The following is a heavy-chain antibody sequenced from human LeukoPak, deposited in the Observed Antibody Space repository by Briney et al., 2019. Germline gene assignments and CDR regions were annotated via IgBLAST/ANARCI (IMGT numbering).Heavy chain of an antibody. CDR3: ARDSETYGSGSYYSGFDP. D-gene: IGHD3-10*01. Sequence: AASVKVSCKASGYTFTSYGISWVRQAPGQGLEWMGWISAYNGNTNYAQKLQGRVTMTTGTSTSTAYMELRSLRSDDTAVYYCARDSETYGSGSYYSGFDPWGQGTLVTVSS. CDR2: ISAYNGNT. CDR1: GYTFTSYG. J-gene: IGHJ5*02. V-gene: IGHV1-18*01.